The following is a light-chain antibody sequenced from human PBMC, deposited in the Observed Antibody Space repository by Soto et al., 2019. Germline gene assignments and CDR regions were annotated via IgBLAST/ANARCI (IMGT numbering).Light chain of an antibody. CDR3: SSHTSGSTRV. J-gene: IGLJ1*01. CDR1: SSDVGGYDY. Sequence: QSALTQPASVSGSPGQSIAISCTGTSSDVGGYDYVSWYQQHPDKAPKLMIYEVTKRPSGVSNRFSGSNSGNTASLTISGLQPDDEADYYCSSHTSGSTRVFGSGTKLTVL. V-gene: IGLV2-14*01. CDR2: EVT.